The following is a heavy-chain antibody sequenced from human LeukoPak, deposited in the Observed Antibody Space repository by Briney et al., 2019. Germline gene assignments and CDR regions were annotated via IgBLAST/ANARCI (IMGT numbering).Heavy chain of an antibody. CDR3: ARDLNYYGSGKVY. CDR1: GFTFSSYS. CDR2: ISSSSSYI. Sequence: PGGSLRLSCAASGFTFSSYSMNWVRQAPGKGLEWVSSISSSSSYIYYADSVKGRFTISRDNAKNSLYLQMSSLRAEDTAVYYCARDLNYYGSGKVYWGQGTLVTVSS. D-gene: IGHD3-10*01. V-gene: IGHV3-21*01. J-gene: IGHJ4*02.